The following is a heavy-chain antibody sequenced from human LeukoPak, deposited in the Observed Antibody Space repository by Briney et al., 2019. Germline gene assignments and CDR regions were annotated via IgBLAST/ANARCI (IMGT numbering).Heavy chain of an antibody. Sequence: GGSLRLSCAASGFTFSSYWMHWVRQAPGKGLGWVSRINTDGSSTNYADSVKGRFTISSDNAKNTLYLQMNSLRAEDTAVYYCARDWESMVRGVNGWYYYYYMDVWGKGTTVTVSS. CDR2: INTDGSST. D-gene: IGHD3-10*01. J-gene: IGHJ6*03. CDR3: ARDWESMVRGVNGWYYYYYMDV. V-gene: IGHV3-74*01. CDR1: GFTFSSYW.